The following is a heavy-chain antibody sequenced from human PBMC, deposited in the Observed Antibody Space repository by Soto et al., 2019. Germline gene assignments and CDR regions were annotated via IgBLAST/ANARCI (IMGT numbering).Heavy chain of an antibody. CDR3: ASRSSGWYFDY. V-gene: IGHV3-23*01. CDR1: GFTFSSYA. J-gene: IGHJ4*02. CDR2: ISGSGSST. Sequence: EVQLLESGGGLVQPGGSLRLSCAASGFTFSSYAMNWVRQAPGKGLEWVSVISGSGSSTYYADSVKGRFTISRDNSKHTLYLQTNGLRAEDTAVYYCASRSSGWYFDYWGQGTLVTVSS. D-gene: IGHD6-19*01.